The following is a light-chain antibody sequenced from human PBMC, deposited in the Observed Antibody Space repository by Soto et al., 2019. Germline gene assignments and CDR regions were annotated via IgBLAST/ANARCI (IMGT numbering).Light chain of an antibody. Sequence: QSALTQPASVSGSPGQSITISCTGTTSDFNYYNSVSWYQHHPGQAPKLMIYNVSNRPSGVSYRFSGSKSGNTASLTISGLQAEDEADYYCTSYTSSTTYFFVTGTKVTVL. V-gene: IGLV2-14*03. CDR3: TSYTSSTTYF. CDR1: TSDFNYYNS. CDR2: NVS. J-gene: IGLJ1*01.